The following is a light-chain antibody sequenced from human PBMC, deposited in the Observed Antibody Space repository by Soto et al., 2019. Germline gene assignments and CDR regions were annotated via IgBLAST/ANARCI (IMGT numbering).Light chain of an antibody. V-gene: IGLV2-14*01. CDR2: DVS. CDR3: RLYTSSSTGV. Sequence: QSARTNAASGTRFHRDGLRIFSTKNSSDVGGYNYGSGYQQHPGKAPKLMIYDVSNRPSGVSNRFSGSKSGNTASLTISGLQAEDEADYYCRLYTSSSTGVFGTGTKVTVL. CDR1: SSDVGGYNY. J-gene: IGLJ1*01.